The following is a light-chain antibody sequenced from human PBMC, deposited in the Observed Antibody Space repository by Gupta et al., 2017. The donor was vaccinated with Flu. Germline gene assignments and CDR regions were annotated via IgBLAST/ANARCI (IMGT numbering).Light chain of an antibody. CDR1: QSLVYSGDNKNY. CDR2: EAS. CDR3: QQYISVPLT. Sequence: SLGERATINCKSSQSLVYSGDNKNYLTWFQQRPGQPPKLLIYEASTRKSGVPGRFNGSGSGTDFTLTISSLQAEDVAVYYCQQYISVPLTFGPGTKVDVK. J-gene: IGKJ3*01. V-gene: IGKV4-1*01.